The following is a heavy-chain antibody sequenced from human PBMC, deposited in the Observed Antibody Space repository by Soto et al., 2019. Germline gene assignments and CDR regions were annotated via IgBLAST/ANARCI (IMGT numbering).Heavy chain of an antibody. D-gene: IGHD4-17*01. CDR3: ARDLGDYGEFYNWFDP. Sequence: GGSLRLSCAASGFTFSSYGMHWVRQAPGKGLEWVAVIWYDGSNKYYADSVKGRFTISRDNSKNTLYLQMNSVRAEDTAVYYCARDLGDYGEFYNWFDPWGQGTLVTVSS. CDR1: GFTFSSYG. J-gene: IGHJ5*02. V-gene: IGHV3-33*01. CDR2: IWYDGSNK.